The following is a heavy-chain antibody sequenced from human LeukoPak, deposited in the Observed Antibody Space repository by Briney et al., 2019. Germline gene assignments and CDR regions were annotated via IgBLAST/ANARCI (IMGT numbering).Heavy chain of an antibody. CDR2: ISGGGGST. Sequence: QPGGSLRLSCAASGFTFTSYSMNWVRQAPGKGLEWVSTISGGGGSTYYADSVKGRFTISRDDSRNTLYLQMSSLRGDDTAVYYCAKDVGKWESLHFFDYWGQGTLVTVSS. J-gene: IGHJ4*02. D-gene: IGHD1-26*01. CDR3: AKDVGKWESLHFFDY. CDR1: GFTFTSYS. V-gene: IGHV3-23*01.